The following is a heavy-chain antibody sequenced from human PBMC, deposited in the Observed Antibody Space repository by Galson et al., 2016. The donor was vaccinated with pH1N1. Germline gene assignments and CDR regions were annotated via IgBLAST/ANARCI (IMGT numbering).Heavy chain of an antibody. CDR1: GFTFSSYW. Sequence: SLRLSCAASGFTFSSYWMNWVRQAPGKGLEWVANIKRDGSEKYYVDSVKGRFTISRDNAKNSLYLQMNSLRVEDTAVHYCTRRYCRGGDCFSYYYHYYAMDVWGQGTTVTVSS. J-gene: IGHJ6*02. V-gene: IGHV3-7*05. CDR3: TRRYCRGGDCFSYYYHYYAMDV. D-gene: IGHD2-15*01. CDR2: IKRDGSEK.